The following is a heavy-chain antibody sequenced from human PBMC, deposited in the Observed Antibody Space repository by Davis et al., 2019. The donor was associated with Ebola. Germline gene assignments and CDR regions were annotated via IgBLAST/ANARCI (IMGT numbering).Heavy chain of an antibody. CDR3: AKGALPYYYDSSAYYYDY. J-gene: IGHJ4*02. CDR1: GFTFSNYA. D-gene: IGHD3-22*01. CDR2: ISGSGGST. V-gene: IGHV3-23*01. Sequence: GGSLRLSCAASGFTFSNYAMTWVRQAPGKGLEWVSAISGSGGSTYYADSVKGRFTISRDNSKNTLYLQMNSLRAEDTAVYYCAKGALPYYYDSSAYYYDYWGQGTLVTVSS.